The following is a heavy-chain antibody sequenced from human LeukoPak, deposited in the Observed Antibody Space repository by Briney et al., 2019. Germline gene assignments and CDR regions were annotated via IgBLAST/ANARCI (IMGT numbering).Heavy chain of an antibody. CDR1: GGSISSGGYS. J-gene: IGHJ3*02. Sequence: SETLSLTCAVSGGSISSGGYSWSWIRQPPGKGLEWIGYIYYSGSTYYNPSLKSRVTISVDRSKNQFSLELSSVTAADAAVYYCARTSIAARRANAFDIWGQGTMVTVSS. D-gene: IGHD6-6*01. V-gene: IGHV4-30-2*01. CDR2: IYYSGST. CDR3: ARTSIAARRANAFDI.